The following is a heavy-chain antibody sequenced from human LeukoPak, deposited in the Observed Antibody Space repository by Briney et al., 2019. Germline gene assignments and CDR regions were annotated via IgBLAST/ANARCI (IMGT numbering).Heavy chain of an antibody. D-gene: IGHD4-11*01. J-gene: IGHJ4*02. Sequence: PAGSLRLSCAASGFTFSSYGMSWVRQAPGKGLEWVLSISSSSSYIYYADSVKGRFTISRDNAKNSLYLQMNSLTAEDTAVYYCARGQGQYYFDYWGQGTLVTVSS. CDR2: ISSSSSYI. CDR3: ARGQGQYYFDY. CDR1: GFTFSSYG. V-gene: IGHV3-21*04.